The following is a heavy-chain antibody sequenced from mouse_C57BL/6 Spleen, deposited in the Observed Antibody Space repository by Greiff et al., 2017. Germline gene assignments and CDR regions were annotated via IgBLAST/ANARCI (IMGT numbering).Heavy chain of an antibody. CDR1: GYTFTSYW. CDR2: IDPSDSYT. D-gene: IGHD2-4*01. V-gene: IGHV1-69*01. Sequence: QVQLQQSGAELVMPGASVKLSCKASGYTFTSYWMHWVKQRPGQGLEWIGEIDPSDSYTNYNQKFKGKSTLTVDKSSSTAYMQLSSLTSEDSAVYYCASHYDSFAYWGQGTLVTVSA. J-gene: IGHJ3*01. CDR3: ASHYDSFAY.